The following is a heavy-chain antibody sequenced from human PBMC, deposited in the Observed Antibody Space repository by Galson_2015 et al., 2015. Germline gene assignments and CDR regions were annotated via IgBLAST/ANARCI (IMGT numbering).Heavy chain of an antibody. V-gene: IGHV4-31*03. D-gene: IGHD3-22*01. Sequence: TLSLTCTVSGGSISSGGYYWSWIRQHPGKGLEWIGYIYYSGSTYYNPSLKSRVTISVDTSKNQFSLKLSSVTAADTAVYYCARDSRDYYDSSGTYFDYWGQGTLVTVSS. CDR1: GGSISSGGYY. CDR2: IYYSGST. J-gene: IGHJ4*02. CDR3: ARDSRDYYDSSGTYFDY.